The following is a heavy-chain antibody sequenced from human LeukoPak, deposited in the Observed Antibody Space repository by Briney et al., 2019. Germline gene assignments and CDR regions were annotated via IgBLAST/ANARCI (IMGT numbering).Heavy chain of an antibody. J-gene: IGHJ4*02. CDR2: MYHSGNT. CDR3: ARDRRDDDFWSGSIL. CDR1: GYSISSGYY. V-gene: IGHV4-38-2*02. D-gene: IGHD3-3*01. Sequence: PSETLSLTCNVSGYSISSGYYWGWIRQSPGKGLEWIGSMYHSGNTYYNPSLKSRVTISIDTSKNQFSLKLSSVTAADTAVYYCARDRRDDDFWSGSILWGQGTLVTVSS.